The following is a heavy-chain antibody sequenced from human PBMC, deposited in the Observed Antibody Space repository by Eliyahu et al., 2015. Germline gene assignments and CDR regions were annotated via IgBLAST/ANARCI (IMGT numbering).Heavy chain of an antibody. CDR3: ARRSWVVHFSTDNFFDP. Sequence: QVTLKESGPTLVKPTQTLTLTCTLSGFXLXTXGXGVGWIRQPPGKALEWLALIYWDDDKRYSPSLGSRLTITKDTSKNQVVLTMTNMDPVDTATYYCARRSWVVHFSTDNFFDPWGQGTLVTVSS. D-gene: IGHD3-3*02. J-gene: IGHJ5*02. V-gene: IGHV2-5*02. CDR2: IYWDDDK. CDR1: GFXLXTXGXG.